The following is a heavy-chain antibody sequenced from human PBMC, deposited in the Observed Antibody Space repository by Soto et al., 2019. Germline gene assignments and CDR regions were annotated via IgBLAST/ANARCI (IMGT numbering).Heavy chain of an antibody. CDR1: GDSVSSNSAA. D-gene: IGHD3-9*01. Sequence: PSQTLSLTCVISGDSVSSNSAAWNWIRQSPSRGLEWLGRTYYRSKWYNDYAVSVKSRITINPDTSKNQFSLQLNSVTPEDTALYDCARAPLRYFDCLLSGAFDIWGQGIIDTV. CDR2: TYYRSKWYN. CDR3: ARAPLRYFDCLLSGAFDI. V-gene: IGHV6-1*01. J-gene: IGHJ3*02.